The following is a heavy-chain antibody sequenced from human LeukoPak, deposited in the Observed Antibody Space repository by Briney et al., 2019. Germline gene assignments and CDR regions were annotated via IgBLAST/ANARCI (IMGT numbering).Heavy chain of an antibody. Sequence: SQTLSLTCDISGDTVSSNSATWSWIRQSPSRGLEWLGRTYYRSKWFNDYAVSVKSRISVNPDTSKNQFSLHLNAVTPEDTAVYYCARGNSGLRACDIWGQGTTVTVSS. CDR3: ARGNSGLRACDI. CDR2: TYYRSKWFN. CDR1: GDTVSSNSAT. V-gene: IGHV6-1*01. J-gene: IGHJ3*02. D-gene: IGHD1-26*01.